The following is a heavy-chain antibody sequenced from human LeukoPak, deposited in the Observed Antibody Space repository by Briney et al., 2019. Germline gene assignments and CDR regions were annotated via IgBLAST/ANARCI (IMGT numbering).Heavy chain of an antibody. V-gene: IGHV4-4*07. J-gene: IGHJ5*02. CDR3: ASHWSHSVAQFGRSYWFDP. Sequence: SETLSLTCSVSGGSISGYYWSWIRQPAGKGLEWIGHMDTSGHTNYNSSLMSRITMSVDTSKNQFSLRLTSVTAADTAVYYCASHWSHSVAQFGRSYWFDPWGQGTLVTVSS. D-gene: IGHD2-15*01. CDR1: GGSISGYY. CDR2: MDTSGHT.